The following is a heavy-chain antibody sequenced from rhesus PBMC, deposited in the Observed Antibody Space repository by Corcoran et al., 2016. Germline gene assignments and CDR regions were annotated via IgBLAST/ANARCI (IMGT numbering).Heavy chain of an antibody. D-gene: IGHD4-29*01. V-gene: IGHV4-80*01. CDR1: GASIRSYW. CDR3: ARGGGSSYAPFDY. Sequence: QVQLQESGPGLVKPSETLSLTFAGSGASIRSYWWSGIRQPPGKGLEWIGEINGNSGITYDNPSLKSRVTISKDASKNQFSLKLSSVTAADTAVYYCARGGGSSYAPFDYWGQGVLVTVSS. J-gene: IGHJ4*01. CDR2: INGNSGIT.